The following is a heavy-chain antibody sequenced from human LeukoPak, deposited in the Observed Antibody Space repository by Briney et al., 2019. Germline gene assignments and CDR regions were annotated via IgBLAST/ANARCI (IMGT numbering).Heavy chain of an antibody. V-gene: IGHV1-69*13. J-gene: IGHJ4*02. CDR2: IIPIFGTA. D-gene: IGHD3-10*01. CDR3: AGYYYGSGSYYRKAFDY. Sequence: ASVKVSCKASGGTFSSYAISWVRQAPGQGLEWMGGIIPIFGTANYAQKFQGRVTITADESTSTAYMELSSLRSEDTAVYYCAGYYYGSGSYYRKAFDYWGQGTLVTVSS. CDR1: GGTFSSYA.